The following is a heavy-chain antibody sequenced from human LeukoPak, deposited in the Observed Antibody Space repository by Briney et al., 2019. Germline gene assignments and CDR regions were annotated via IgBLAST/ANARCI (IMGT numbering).Heavy chain of an antibody. CDR1: GGSISSSNW. CDR2: IYHSGST. CDR3: AGSTVTTFDY. D-gene: IGHD4-11*01. Sequence: PSGTLSLTCAVSGGSISSSNWWSWVRQHPGKGLEWIGEIYHSGSTNYNPSLKSRVTISVDTSKNQFSLKLSSVTAADTAVYYCAGSTVTTFDYWGQGTLVTVSS. V-gene: IGHV4-4*02. J-gene: IGHJ4*02.